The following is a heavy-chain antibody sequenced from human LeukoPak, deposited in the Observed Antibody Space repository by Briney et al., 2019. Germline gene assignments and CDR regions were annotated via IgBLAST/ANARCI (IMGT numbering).Heavy chain of an antibody. J-gene: IGHJ4*02. CDR1: GYTFTGYY. CDR2: INPNSGGT. CDR3: ARDCCSSTSCYEHYFDY. D-gene: IGHD2-2*01. V-gene: IGHV1-2*02. Sequence: ASVKVSCKASGYTFTGYYMHWVRQAPGQGLEWMGWINPNSGGTNYAQKFQGRVTMTSDTSISTAYMELSRLRSDDTAVYYCARDCCSSTSCYEHYFDYGGQGTLVTVSS.